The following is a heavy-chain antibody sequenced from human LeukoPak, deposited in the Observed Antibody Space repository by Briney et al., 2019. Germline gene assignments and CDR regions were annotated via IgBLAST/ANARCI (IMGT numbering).Heavy chain of an antibody. CDR3: ARVFVGYYYYGMDV. Sequence: PGGSLRLSCAASGFTFSDYYMSWIRQAPGKGLEWVSYISSSGSTIYYADSVKGRFTTSRDNAKNSLYLQMNSLRAEDTAVYYCARVFVGYYYYGMDVWGQGTTVTVSS. D-gene: IGHD2-21*01. CDR2: ISSSGSTI. V-gene: IGHV3-11*01. J-gene: IGHJ6*02. CDR1: GFTFSDYY.